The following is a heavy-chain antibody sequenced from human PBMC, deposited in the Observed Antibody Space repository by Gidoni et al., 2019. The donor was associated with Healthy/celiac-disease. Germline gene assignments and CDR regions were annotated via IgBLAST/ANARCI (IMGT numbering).Heavy chain of an antibody. D-gene: IGHD3-22*01. CDR2: IKQDGSEK. Sequence: EVQLVESGGGLVQPGGSLRLSCAASGFTFSSYWMSWVRQAPGKGLEWVANIKQDGSEKYYVDSVKGRFTISRDNAKNSLYLQMNSLRAEDTAVYYCASSREGSSGILRDWYFDLWGRGTLVTVSS. CDR3: ASSREGSSGILRDWYFDL. J-gene: IGHJ2*01. CDR1: GFTFSSYW. V-gene: IGHV3-7*03.